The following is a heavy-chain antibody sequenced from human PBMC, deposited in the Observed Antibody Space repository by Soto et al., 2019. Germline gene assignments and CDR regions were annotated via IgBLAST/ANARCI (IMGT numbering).Heavy chain of an antibody. J-gene: IGHJ5*02. CDR3: ARDQVVVPAAPTLNWFDP. CDR1: GYTFTIYG. D-gene: IGHD2-2*01. CDR2: ISAYNGNT. Sequence: GASVKVSCKASGYTFTIYGSSWVRQAPGQGLEWMGWISAYNGNTNYAQKLQGRVTMTTDTSTSTAYMELRSLRSDDTAVYYCARDQVVVPAAPTLNWFDPWGQGTLVTVSS. V-gene: IGHV1-18*01.